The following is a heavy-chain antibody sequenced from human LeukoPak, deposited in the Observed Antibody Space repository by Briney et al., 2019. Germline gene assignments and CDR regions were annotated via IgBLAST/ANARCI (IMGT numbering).Heavy chain of an antibody. CDR3: ARHSRSGYGGYANAFDL. J-gene: IGHJ3*01. CDR1: GDSVSSSTYY. V-gene: IGHV4-39*01. Sequence: PSETLSLTCTVSGDSVSSSTYYWDWIRQPPGKGLEWIGNICYSVSTYYNPSLRSRVTMSVDTSKNQFSLRLSSVTAADTAIYYCARHSRSGYGGYANAFDLWGQGTMVSVSS. CDR2: ICYSVST. D-gene: IGHD5-12*01.